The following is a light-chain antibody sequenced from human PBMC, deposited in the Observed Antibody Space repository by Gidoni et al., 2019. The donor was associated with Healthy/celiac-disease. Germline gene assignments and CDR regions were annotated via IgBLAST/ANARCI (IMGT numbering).Light chain of an antibody. CDR3: QQYNT. J-gene: IGKJ2*01. V-gene: IGKV3-15*01. Sequence: SVSSNLAWYQQKPGQAPRLLIYGASTRATGIPARFSGSGSGTEFTLTISSLQSEDFAVYYCQQYNTFGQGTKLEIK. CDR1: SVSSN. CDR2: GAS.